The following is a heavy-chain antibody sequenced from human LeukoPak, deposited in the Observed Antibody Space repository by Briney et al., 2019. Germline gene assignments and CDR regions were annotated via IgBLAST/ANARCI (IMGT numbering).Heavy chain of an antibody. Sequence: GGSLRLSCAASGFTVSSNYMSWVRQAPGKGLEWVSVVYSGGSTYYADSVKGRFTISRDNSKNKVYLQMNSLRTEDTAVYYCARDGFGSRFDYWGQGTLVTVSS. CDR2: VYSGGST. D-gene: IGHD3-10*01. V-gene: IGHV3-66*02. CDR3: ARDGFGSRFDY. J-gene: IGHJ4*02. CDR1: GFTVSSNY.